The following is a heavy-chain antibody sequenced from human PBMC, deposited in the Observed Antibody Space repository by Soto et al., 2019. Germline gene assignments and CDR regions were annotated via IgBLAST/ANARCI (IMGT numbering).Heavy chain of an antibody. V-gene: IGHV3-23*01. CDR1: EFTFSSYA. D-gene: IGHD5-12*01. CDR2: ITGNGATT. CDR3: AKEPIVAGAYYFDY. J-gene: IGHJ4*02. Sequence: EVQLLESGGGLVQPGGSLRLSCAASEFTFSSYAMSWVRQAPGKGLEWVSTITGNGATTYYADSVKGRFTIYRDNSKNMLYPQMNTLRAEDTAVYYCAKEPIVAGAYYFDYWGQGTLVTVSS.